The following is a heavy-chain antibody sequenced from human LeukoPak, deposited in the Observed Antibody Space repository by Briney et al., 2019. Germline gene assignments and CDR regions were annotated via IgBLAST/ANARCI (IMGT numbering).Heavy chain of an antibody. CDR2: IKQEGSAR. Sequence: PGGSLRLSCVASGFSFSSYWMSWVRQTPGKGLEWVANIKQEGSARYYVDSVTGRFTISRDNAMNSLYLQMNSLRAEDTAVYYCAKDAVDLSSGYEAYFDYWGQGTLVTVSS. V-gene: IGHV3-7*01. D-gene: IGHD3-3*01. CDR1: GFSFSSYW. J-gene: IGHJ4*02. CDR3: AKDAVDLSSGYEAYFDY.